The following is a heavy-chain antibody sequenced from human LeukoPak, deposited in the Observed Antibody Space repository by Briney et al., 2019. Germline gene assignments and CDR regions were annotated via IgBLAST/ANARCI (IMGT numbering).Heavy chain of an antibody. CDR1: GFTFSSYA. J-gene: IGHJ4*02. Sequence: GGSLRLSCAASGFTFSSYAMSWVRQAPGKGLEWVSVLYSDGRTYYADSVKGRFTISRDTSKNTLYLQVNSLRAEDTAVYYCARGGGYYPIDYWGQGTLVTVSS. D-gene: IGHD2-15*01. CDR2: LYSDGRT. V-gene: IGHV3-23*01. CDR3: ARGGGYYPIDY.